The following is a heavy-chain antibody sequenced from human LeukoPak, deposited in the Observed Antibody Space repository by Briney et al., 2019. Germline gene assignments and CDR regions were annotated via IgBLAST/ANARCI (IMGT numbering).Heavy chain of an antibody. J-gene: IGHJ5*02. CDR3: ARGTLRSYWFDP. Sequence: ASVKVSCKASGYTFTGYYMHCVRQAPGQGLEWMGWINPNSGGTNYAQKFQGRVTMTRDTSISTAYMELSRLRSDDTAVYYCARGTLRSYWFDPWGQGILVTVSS. D-gene: IGHD5-12*01. CDR2: INPNSGGT. CDR1: GYTFTGYY. V-gene: IGHV1-2*02.